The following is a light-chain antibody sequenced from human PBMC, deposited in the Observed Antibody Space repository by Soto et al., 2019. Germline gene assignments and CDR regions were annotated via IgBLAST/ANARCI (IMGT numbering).Light chain of an antibody. V-gene: IGKV1-39*01. Sequence: DVQMTQSPSSLSASVGDRVTITCRASQSISSYLNWYQQKPGKAPKLLIYAASRLQSGVPSRFSGSGSGTDFTLTISSLQTEDFATYSCQQSYSTPRTLGQGTKVEI. J-gene: IGKJ1*01. CDR1: QSISSY. CDR2: AAS. CDR3: QQSYSTPRT.